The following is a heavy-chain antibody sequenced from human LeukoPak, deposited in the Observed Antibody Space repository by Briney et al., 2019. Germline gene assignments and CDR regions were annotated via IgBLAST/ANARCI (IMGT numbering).Heavy chain of an antibody. CDR2: INTNTGNP. V-gene: IGHV7-4-1*02. CDR1: GYTFTSYG. Sequence: GASVKVSCKASGYTFTSYGISWVRQAPGQGLEWMGWINTNTGNPTYAQGFTGRFVFSLDTSVSTAYLQISSLKAEDTAVYYCATDSSGWYLFSFDYWGQGTLVTVSS. CDR3: ATDSSGWYLFSFDY. D-gene: IGHD6-19*01. J-gene: IGHJ4*02.